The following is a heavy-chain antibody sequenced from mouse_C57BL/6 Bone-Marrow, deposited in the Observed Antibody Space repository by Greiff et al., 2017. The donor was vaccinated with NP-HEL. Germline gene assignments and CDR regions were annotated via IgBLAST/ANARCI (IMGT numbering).Heavy chain of an antibody. CDR3: ARAGTTVVAWYFDV. D-gene: IGHD1-1*01. CDR2: IYPGDGDT. CDR1: GYAFSSSW. V-gene: IGHV1-82*01. J-gene: IGHJ1*03. Sequence: QVQLQQSGPELVKPGASVKISCKASGYAFSSSWMNWVKQRPGKGLEWIGRIYPGDGDTNYNGKFKGKATLTADKASSTAYMQLSSLTSEDSAVYFCARAGTTVVAWYFDVWGKGTTVTVSS.